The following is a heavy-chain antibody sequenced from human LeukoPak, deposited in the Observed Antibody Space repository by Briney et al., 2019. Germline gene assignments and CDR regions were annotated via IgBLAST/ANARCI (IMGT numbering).Heavy chain of an antibody. CDR3: ASTPSYGSGSLYYYYYYMDV. J-gene: IGHJ6*03. CDR1: GGSFSGYY. V-gene: IGHV4-34*01. D-gene: IGHD3-10*01. CDR2: INHSGST. Sequence: SETLSLTCAVYGGSFSGYYWSWIRQPPGKGLEWIGEINHSGSTNYNPSLKSRVTISVDTSKNQFSLRLSSVTAADTAVYYCASTPSYGSGSLYYYYYYMDVWGKGTTVTISS.